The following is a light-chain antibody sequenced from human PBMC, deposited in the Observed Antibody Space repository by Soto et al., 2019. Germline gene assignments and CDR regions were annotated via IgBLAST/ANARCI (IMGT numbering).Light chain of an antibody. J-gene: IGKJ4*01. CDR3: QQSHSTPLT. CDR1: LRISKY. CDR2: GAS. V-gene: IGKV1-39*01. Sequence: DIKLTQSPSSLSASVGDRVTITCRASLRISKYLNWYQQKPGKAPKLLIYGASTLQSGVPSRFSGSGSGKDFTLTITNLQPEESATYFWQQSHSTPLTFGGGTKLEI.